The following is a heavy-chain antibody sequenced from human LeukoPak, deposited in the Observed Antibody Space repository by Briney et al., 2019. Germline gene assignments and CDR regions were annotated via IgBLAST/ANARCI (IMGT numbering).Heavy chain of an antibody. V-gene: IGHV3-53*05. Sequence: GGSLRLSCAASGFTVSSNYMGWVRQAPGKGLECVSVIYGGGSTYYAESVRGRFTVSRDTSKNTLYLQMNSLRAEDTAVYYCAKDGAGYCGSTSCLEGLYYYYYYMDVWGKGTTVTVSS. CDR3: AKDGAGYCGSTSCLEGLYYYYYYMDV. D-gene: IGHD2-2*01. CDR1: GFTVSSNY. J-gene: IGHJ6*03. CDR2: IYGGGST.